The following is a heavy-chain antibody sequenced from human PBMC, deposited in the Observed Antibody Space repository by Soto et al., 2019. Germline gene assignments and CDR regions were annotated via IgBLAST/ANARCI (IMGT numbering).Heavy chain of an antibody. V-gene: IGHV3-7*03. CDR3: FGGNGGPQ. CDR2: IKPDGSAT. J-gene: IGHJ4*02. D-gene: IGHD3-16*01. CDR1: DCTFRNYW. Sequence: EVQLVESGGGLVQPGGSLRLSCATSDCTFRNYWMNWGRQAPGKGLEWVANIKPDGSATNYVDSGKGRFTISRDNVRNSVSLQMNSLRVEDTAVYFCFGGNGGPQWGQGTLVTVSS.